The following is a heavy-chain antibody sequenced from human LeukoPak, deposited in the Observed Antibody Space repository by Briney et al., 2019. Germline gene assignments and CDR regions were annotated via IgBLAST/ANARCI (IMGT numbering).Heavy chain of an antibody. J-gene: IGHJ6*03. D-gene: IGHD3-22*01. CDR3: ARGREPEYYYDSSGYHGTYYYYMDV. Sequence: ASVKVSCKVSGYTLTELSMHWVRQAPGKGLEWMGGFDPEDGETIYAQKFQGRVTITRNTSISTAYMELSSLRSEDTAVYYCARGREPEYYYDSSGYHGTYYYYMDVWGKGTTVTVSS. CDR2: FDPEDGET. CDR1: GYTLTELS. V-gene: IGHV1-24*01.